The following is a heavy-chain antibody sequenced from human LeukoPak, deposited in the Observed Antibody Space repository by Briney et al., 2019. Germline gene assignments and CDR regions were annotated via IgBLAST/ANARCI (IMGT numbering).Heavy chain of an antibody. Sequence: PSETLSLTCTVSGGSISSSSYYWGWIRQPPGKGLEWIGSIYYSGSTYYNPSLKSRVTISVDTSKNQFSLKLSPVTAADTAVYYCARQRPTGFDYWGQGTLVTVSS. CDR2: IYYSGST. J-gene: IGHJ4*02. V-gene: IGHV4-39*01. CDR1: GGSISSSSYY. D-gene: IGHD4-17*01. CDR3: ARQRPTGFDY.